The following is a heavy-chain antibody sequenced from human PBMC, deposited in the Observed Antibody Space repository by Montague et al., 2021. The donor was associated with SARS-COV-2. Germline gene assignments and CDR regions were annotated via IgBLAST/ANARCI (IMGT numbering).Heavy chain of an antibody. J-gene: IGHJ6*02. D-gene: IGHD3-22*01. CDR3: AREPYYYDSSGYPYYYYGMDV. Sequence: SETLSLTCAVFGGSISSSNWWSWVRQPPGKGLEWIGEIYHSGSTNYNPSLKSRVTISVDKSKNQFSLKLSSVTAADTAVYYCAREPYYYDSSGYPYYYYGMDVWGQGTTVTVSS. V-gene: IGHV4-4*02. CDR2: IYHSGST. CDR1: GGSISSSNW.